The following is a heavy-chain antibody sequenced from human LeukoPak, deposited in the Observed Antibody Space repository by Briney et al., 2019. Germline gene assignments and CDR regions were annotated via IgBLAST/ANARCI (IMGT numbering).Heavy chain of an antibody. CDR2: IYSSLSA. CDR1: GGSISSYY. V-gene: IGHV4-4*07. J-gene: IGHJ4*02. D-gene: IGHD1-26*01. Sequence: SETLSLTCTVSGGSISSYYWSWIRQPAGKGLEWIGRIYSSLSANYNPSLKSRVTMSVDKSKSQFSLNLTSVTAADTAVYYCARDRGGSYDTRALDYWGQGALVTVSS. CDR3: ARDRGGSYDTRALDY.